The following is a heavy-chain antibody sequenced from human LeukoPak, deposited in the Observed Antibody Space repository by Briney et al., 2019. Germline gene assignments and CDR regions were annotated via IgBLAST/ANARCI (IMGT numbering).Heavy chain of an antibody. CDR1: GFTFISYG. CDR2: NSGSGGST. D-gene: IGHD3-9*01. V-gene: IGHV3-23*01. CDR3: AKGYDSLTGYQSWFDP. Sequence: GRSPRLSCPSSGFTFISYGMSWVRQAPGEGMEWVSANSGSGGSTYYADSVEGRSTISRDNSKNTLYLQLNSLRAEDTAVYYCAKGYDSLTGYQSWFDPWGQGTLVTVSS. J-gene: IGHJ5*02.